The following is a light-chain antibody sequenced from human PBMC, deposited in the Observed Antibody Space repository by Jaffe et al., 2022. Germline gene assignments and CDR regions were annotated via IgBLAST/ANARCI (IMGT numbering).Light chain of an antibody. CDR1: SGHSNYA. CDR3: QTWGTGIVV. V-gene: IGLV4-69*01. J-gene: IGLJ2*01. CDR2: LNSDGSH. Sequence: QLVLTQSPSASASLGASVKLTCTLSSGHSNYAIAWHQQRPDKGPRYLMYLNSDGSHTKGDGIPDRFSGSSSGSERYLFISSLQSEDEADYYCQTWGTGIVVFGGGTKLTVL.